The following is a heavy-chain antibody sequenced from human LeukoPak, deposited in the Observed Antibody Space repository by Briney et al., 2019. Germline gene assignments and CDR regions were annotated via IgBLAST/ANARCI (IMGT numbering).Heavy chain of an antibody. J-gene: IGHJ2*01. Sequence: GASVKVSCKASGYTFTSDGISWVRQAPGQGLEWMGWISAYNGNTNYAQKLQGRVTMTTDTSTSTAYLELRSLRSDDTAVYYCARGPVSGSYINSYFDLWGRGTLVTVSS. V-gene: IGHV1-18*01. CDR1: GYTFTSDG. CDR3: ARGPVSGSYINSYFDL. CDR2: ISAYNGNT. D-gene: IGHD3-3*01.